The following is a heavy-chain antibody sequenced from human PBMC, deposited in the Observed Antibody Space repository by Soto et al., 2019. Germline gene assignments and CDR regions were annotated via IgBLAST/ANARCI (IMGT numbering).Heavy chain of an antibody. D-gene: IGHD3-10*01. J-gene: IGHJ5*02. CDR2: IYSTGST. CDR3: ARMLWFGAPTFDP. Sequence: PSETLSLTCTVSGGSISNYYWSWIRQPPGQGLDWIGYIYSTGSTDYNPSLKSRVTISVDTSKNQFSLKLTSVTAADTAVYYCARMLWFGAPTFDPWGQGTLVTVSS. CDR1: GGSISNYY. V-gene: IGHV4-59*01.